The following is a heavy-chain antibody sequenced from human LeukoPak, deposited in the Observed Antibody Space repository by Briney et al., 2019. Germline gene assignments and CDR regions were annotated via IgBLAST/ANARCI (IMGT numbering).Heavy chain of an antibody. J-gene: IGHJ4*02. D-gene: IGHD5-24*01. CDR3: AKDRGDGYPTHFDY. CDR1: EFTFSIYG. Sequence: PGGSLRLSCATSEFTFSIYGMHWVRQAPGKGLEWVSFIRFDGSNKYYADSVKVRFTISRDNSKNTLFLQMNSLREEDTAVYYCAKDRGDGYPTHFDYWGQGTLVTVSS. CDR2: IRFDGSNK. V-gene: IGHV3-30*02.